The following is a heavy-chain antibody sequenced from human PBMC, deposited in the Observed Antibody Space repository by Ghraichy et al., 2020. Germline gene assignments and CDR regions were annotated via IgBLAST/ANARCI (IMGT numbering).Heavy chain of an antibody. CDR1: GDSIISTNW. CDR3: ARDWVNYYYFGMDV. J-gene: IGHJ6*01. V-gene: IGHV4-4*02. CDR2: IYHSGST. D-gene: IGHD3-16*01. Sequence: SETLSLTCTVSGDSIISTNWWSWVRQPPGKGLEWIGGIYHSGSTDYNPSLKSRITISADKSKNQFSLKLTSVTAADTAVYYCARDWVNYYYFGMDVWGPGTTVTVSA.